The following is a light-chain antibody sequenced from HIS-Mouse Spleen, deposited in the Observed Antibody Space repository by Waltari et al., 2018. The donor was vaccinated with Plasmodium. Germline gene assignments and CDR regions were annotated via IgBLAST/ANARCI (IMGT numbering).Light chain of an antibody. CDR1: SSDVGGYNY. J-gene: IGLJ1*01. V-gene: IGLV2-8*01. Sequence: QSALTQPPSASGSPGQSVTISCTGTSSDVGGYNYVSWYQQHPGKAPKLMIYEVYKRPAGVPYRFSGSKSGNTASLTVSGLQAEDEADYYCSSYAGSNNFVFGTGTKVTVL. CDR2: EVY. CDR3: SSYAGSNNFV.